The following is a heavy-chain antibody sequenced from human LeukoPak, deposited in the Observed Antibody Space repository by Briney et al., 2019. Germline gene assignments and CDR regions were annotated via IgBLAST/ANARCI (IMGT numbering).Heavy chain of an antibody. CDR1: GGSISSYY. CDR2: IYNSGST. V-gene: IGHV4-4*08. D-gene: IGHD2-15*01. CDR3: ARENRADCGGGSCYGWHRYYYYGMDV. Sequence: SETLSLTCTVSGGSISSYYWSWIRQPPGKGLEWIGYIYNSGSTNYNPSLKSRVTISVDTSKNQFSLKLSSVTAADTAVYYCARENRADCGGGSCYGWHRYYYYGMDVWGQGTTVTVSS. J-gene: IGHJ6*02.